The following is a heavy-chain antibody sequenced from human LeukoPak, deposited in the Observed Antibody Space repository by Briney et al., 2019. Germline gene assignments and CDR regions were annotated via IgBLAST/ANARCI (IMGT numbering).Heavy chain of an antibody. CDR1: GGSFSGYY. J-gene: IGHJ4*02. V-gene: IGHV4-34*01. CDR2: INHSGST. CDR3: ARGPRRQDY. Sequence: SETLSLTCAVYGGSFSGYYWSWIRQPPGKGLEWIGEINHSGSTNYNPSLKSRVTISVDTSKNQFSLKLSSVTAADTAVYYCARGPRRQDYWGQGTLVTVSS.